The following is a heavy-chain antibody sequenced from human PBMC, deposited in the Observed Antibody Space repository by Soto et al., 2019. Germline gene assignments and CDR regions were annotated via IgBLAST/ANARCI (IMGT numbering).Heavy chain of an antibody. D-gene: IGHD3-22*01. J-gene: IGHJ6*02. CDR1: VDSVSSNSAA. CDR3: ARATVYYYDSSTYYYYYGMDV. Sequence: SQTLSLTCAISVDSVSSNSAAWNWIRQSPSRGLEWLGRTYYRSKWYNDYAVSVKSRITVNPDTSKNQFSLQLNSVTPEDTAVYYCARATVYYYDSSTYYYYYGMDVWGQGTTVTVSS. V-gene: IGHV6-1*01. CDR2: TYYRSKWYN.